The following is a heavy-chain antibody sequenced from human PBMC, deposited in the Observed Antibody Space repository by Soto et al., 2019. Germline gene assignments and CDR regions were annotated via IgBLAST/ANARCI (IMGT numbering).Heavy chain of an antibody. CDR2: MTPNSGVT. CDR3: AGGSCFGDLGNFDYGLDV. Sequence: QVQLVQSVAEVKKPGASVKVSCKASGYTFSNYDINWVRQTTGQVLEWMGWMTPNSGVTSYAPKFRGRVTMTRNTSTSTAEIDLSRLISYVTDVYYCAGGSCFGDLGNFDYGLDVWGQGTTVTGSS. D-gene: IGHD3-10*01. CDR1: GYTFSNYD. V-gene: IGHV1-8*01. J-gene: IGHJ6*02.